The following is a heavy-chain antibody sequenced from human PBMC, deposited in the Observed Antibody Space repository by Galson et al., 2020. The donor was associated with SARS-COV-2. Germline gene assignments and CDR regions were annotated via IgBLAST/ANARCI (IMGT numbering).Heavy chain of an antibody. CDR1: GGSISSSNYY. Sequence: SETLSLTCSVSGGSISSSNYYWGWVRQPPGKGLEWIGSTYYSGSGYYNPSLTSRLTISVDTSKNQSFMKLTSVTAADTAVYYCARQILTGYYSFYYFDYWGQGALITVSS. CDR3: ARQILTGYYSFYYFDY. J-gene: IGHJ4*02. CDR2: TYYSGSG. V-gene: IGHV4-39*01. D-gene: IGHD3-9*01.